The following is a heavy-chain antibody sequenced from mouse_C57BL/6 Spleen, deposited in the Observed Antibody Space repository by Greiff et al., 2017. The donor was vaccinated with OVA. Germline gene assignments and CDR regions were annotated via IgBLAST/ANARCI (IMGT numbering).Heavy chain of an antibody. CDR3: ARDRIYYGNLRAMDY. CDR1: GYTFTSYW. CDR2: IYPGSGST. J-gene: IGHJ4*01. D-gene: IGHD2-1*01. Sequence: QVQLQQPGAELVKPGASVKMSCKASGYTFTSYWITWVKQRPGQGLEWIGDIYPGSGSTNYNEKFKSKATLTVDTSSSTAYMQLSSLTSEDSAVYYCARDRIYYGNLRAMDYWGQGTSVTVSS. V-gene: IGHV1-55*01.